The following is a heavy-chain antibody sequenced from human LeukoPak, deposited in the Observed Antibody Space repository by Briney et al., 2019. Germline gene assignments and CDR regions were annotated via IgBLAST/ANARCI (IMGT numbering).Heavy chain of an antibody. CDR3: LRGKAYYDGHVYFDF. Sequence: QAGGSLRLSCAASGFTFSDHYMDWVSQAPGKGLEWVGRTRNKANYYTTEYAASVKGRFTISRDDSKNSLYLQMNSLKTEDTAVYYCLRGKAYYDGHVYFDFWGQGTLVTVSS. V-gene: IGHV3-72*01. D-gene: IGHD3-16*01. CDR2: TRNKANYYTT. J-gene: IGHJ4*02. CDR1: GFTFSDHY.